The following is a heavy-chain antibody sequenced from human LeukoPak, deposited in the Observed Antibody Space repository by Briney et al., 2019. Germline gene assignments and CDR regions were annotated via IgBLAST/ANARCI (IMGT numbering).Heavy chain of an antibody. CDR1: GGSISSYY. CDR2: IYHSGST. V-gene: IGHV4-59*08. Sequence: SETLSLTCTVSGGSISSYYWSWIRQPPGKGLEWIGSIYHSGSTYYNPSLRSRVTISVDTSKNQFSLKLSSVTAADTAVYYCARVQMRLYYFDYWGQGTLVTVSS. CDR3: ARVQMRLYYFDY. J-gene: IGHJ4*02.